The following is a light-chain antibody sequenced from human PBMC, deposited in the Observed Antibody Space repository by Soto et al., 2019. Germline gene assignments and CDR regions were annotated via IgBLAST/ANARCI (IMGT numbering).Light chain of an antibody. J-gene: IGKJ1*01. CDR1: QSVSSN. CDR3: QQYHNWPPRGT. Sequence: EIVMTQSPATLSVSPGERATLSCRASQSVSSNLAWYQQKPGQAPRLLIYGASTRATGIPARFSGSGSGTEFPLTISSLQSEAFAVYYCQQYHNWPPRGTFVQGTKVEIK. CDR2: GAS. V-gene: IGKV3-15*01.